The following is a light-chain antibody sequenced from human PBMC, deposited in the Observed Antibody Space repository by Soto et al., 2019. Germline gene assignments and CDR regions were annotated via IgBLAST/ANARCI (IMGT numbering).Light chain of an antibody. Sequence: DIQMTQSPSTLSGSVGDRVTITCRASQTISSWLAWYRQKPGKAAKLLIYKASTLKSGVPSRFSGSGSGTEFSLTIRSLQPDDFATYFCQQYNSYSEAFGQGTKVGLK. CDR2: KAS. CDR1: QTISSW. V-gene: IGKV1-5*03. CDR3: QQYNSYSEA. J-gene: IGKJ1*01.